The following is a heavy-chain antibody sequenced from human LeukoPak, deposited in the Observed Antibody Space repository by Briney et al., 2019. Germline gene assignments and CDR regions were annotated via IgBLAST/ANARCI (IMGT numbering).Heavy chain of an antibody. CDR1: GFTFSSYG. CDR2: IGGRDGST. D-gene: IGHD7-27*01. J-gene: IGHJ4*02. Sequence: PGGSLRLSCAASGFTFSSYGMSWVRQAPGKGLEWVSAIGGRDGSTYYADSVKGRFTVSRDNSKNTLFLQMNSLRAEDTAVYYCAKDGGLWVSAHWGDSWGRGTLVTVSS. CDR3: AKDGGLWVSAHWGDS. V-gene: IGHV3-23*01.